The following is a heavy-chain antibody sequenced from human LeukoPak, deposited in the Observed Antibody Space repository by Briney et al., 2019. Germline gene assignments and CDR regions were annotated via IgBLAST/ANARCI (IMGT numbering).Heavy chain of an antibody. CDR3: ARAVQLERPPPLIGYYYMDV. J-gene: IGHJ6*03. CDR2: IFYSGST. CDR1: GGSIGSHY. Sequence: SETPSLTCTVSGGSIGSHYWSWIRQPPGKGLECIGYIFYSGSTNYNPSLKSRVTISVDMSKNQFSLKLRSVTAADPAVYYCARAVQLERPPPLIGYYYMDVWGKGTTVTVSS. V-gene: IGHV4-59*11. D-gene: IGHD1-1*01.